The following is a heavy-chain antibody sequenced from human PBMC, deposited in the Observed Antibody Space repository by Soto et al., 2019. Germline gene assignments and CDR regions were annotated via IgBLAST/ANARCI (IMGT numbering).Heavy chain of an antibody. D-gene: IGHD4-17*01. V-gene: IGHV3-74*01. J-gene: IGHJ4*02. CDR3: ARLAYGDFHFDY. CDR1: GFTFSSYW. Sequence: GGSLRLSCAASGFTFSSYWMHWVRQAPGKGLVWVSRINSDGISTSYGDSVKGRFTISRDNAKNTLYLQMNSLRAEDTAVYYCARLAYGDFHFDYWGQGTLVTVSS. CDR2: INSDGIST.